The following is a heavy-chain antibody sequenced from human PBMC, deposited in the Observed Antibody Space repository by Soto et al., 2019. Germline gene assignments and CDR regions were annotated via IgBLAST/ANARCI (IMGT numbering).Heavy chain of an antibody. Sequence: DVQLVESGGGLVQPGGSLRLSCAGSGFAFSTFDIHWVRQAPGKGLEWVSGIGTLSVTFYAASVQGRFTISRQNAKNSVYLQMNSLRAGDTAFYYCARGRSFSYDSTPPPMFDPWGQGTLVTVSS. CDR1: GFAFSTFD. CDR2: IGTLSVT. V-gene: IGHV3-13*01. J-gene: IGHJ5*02. CDR3: ARGRSFSYDSTPPPMFDP. D-gene: IGHD3-10*01.